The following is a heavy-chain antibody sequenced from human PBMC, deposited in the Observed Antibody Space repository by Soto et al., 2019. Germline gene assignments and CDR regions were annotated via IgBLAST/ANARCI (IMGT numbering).Heavy chain of an antibody. V-gene: IGHV4-31*03. Sequence: QVQLRESGPGLVKPSQTLSLTCTVSGGSISSGGYYWTWIRQHPGKGLEWIGYIYYSGSTYYNPSLKRRVTMSVDTSKIQFSLKLSSVTAADTAVYYCARVCGGDCHYGMDVWGQGTTVTVSS. J-gene: IGHJ6*02. CDR3: ARVCGGDCHYGMDV. CDR2: IYYSGST. D-gene: IGHD2-21*02. CDR1: GGSISSGGYY.